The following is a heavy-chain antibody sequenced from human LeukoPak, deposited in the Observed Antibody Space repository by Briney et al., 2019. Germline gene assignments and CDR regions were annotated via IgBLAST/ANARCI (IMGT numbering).Heavy chain of an antibody. CDR1: GYSFTSYW. V-gene: IGHV5-51*01. J-gene: IGHJ3*02. CDR2: IQPGDSNT. CDR3: ARTTYYFSSGSLDGFDI. Sequence: GETLKISCQGSGYSFTSYWIGWVREMPGKGLEWMGIIQPGDSNTRYSPSFQGQVTISADKIIRTAYLQWSTLKASDTATYYCARTTYYFSSGSLDGFDIWGQGTMVTVSS. D-gene: IGHD3-10*01.